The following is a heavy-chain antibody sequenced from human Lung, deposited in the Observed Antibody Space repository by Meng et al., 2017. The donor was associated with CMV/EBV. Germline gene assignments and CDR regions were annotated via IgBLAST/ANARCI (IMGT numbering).Heavy chain of an antibody. CDR1: GFTFSSYW. J-gene: IGHJ6*02. CDR2: INQDGNEE. Sequence: GGSLRLXCAASGFTFSSYWMSWVRQAPGKGLEWVANINQDGNEEYYVDSLKGRFTISRDNAKNSLYLQMTSLRAEDTAVYYCARDGTLSPYYYYYGMDVLDQGXTVTVSS. CDR3: ARDGTLSPYYYYYGMDV. V-gene: IGHV3-7*01.